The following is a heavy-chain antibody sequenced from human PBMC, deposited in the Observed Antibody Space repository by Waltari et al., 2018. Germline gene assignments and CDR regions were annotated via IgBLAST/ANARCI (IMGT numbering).Heavy chain of an antibody. Sequence: EEHLVESGGGLVQPGGSLRLSCAASGFIFSNYEMNWIRQAPGKGLDWVSYIRSSGSTSYYADSAKGRFTISRDNAKNSLYLQMNSLRAEDTAVYYCARRDDYGDDPFWTWGQGTLVTVSS. V-gene: IGHV3-48*03. CDR3: ARRDDYGDDPFWT. J-gene: IGHJ5*02. CDR1: GFIFSNYE. D-gene: IGHD4-17*01. CDR2: IRSSGSTS.